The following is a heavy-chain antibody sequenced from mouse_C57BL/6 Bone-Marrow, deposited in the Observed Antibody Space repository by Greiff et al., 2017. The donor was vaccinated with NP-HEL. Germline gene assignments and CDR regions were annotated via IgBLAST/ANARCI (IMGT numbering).Heavy chain of an antibody. J-gene: IGHJ1*03. CDR2: IYPGSGST. CDR1: GYTFTSYW. D-gene: IGHD1-1*01. Sequence: QVQLQQPGAELVKPGASVKMSCKASGYTFTSYWITWVKQRPGQGLEWIGDIYPGSGSTNYNEKFKSKATLTVDTSSSTAYMQLSSLTSEDSAVYYCARENTVVARYWYFDVGGTGTTVTVSS. CDR3: ARENTVVARYWYFDV. V-gene: IGHV1-55*01.